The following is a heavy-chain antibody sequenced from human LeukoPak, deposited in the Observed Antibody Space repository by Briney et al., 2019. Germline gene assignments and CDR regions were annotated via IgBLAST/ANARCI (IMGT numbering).Heavy chain of an antibody. CDR3: AADSGRGAFDI. J-gene: IGHJ3*02. D-gene: IGHD3-10*01. V-gene: IGHV1-58*02. CDR1: GFASTSSA. CDR2: IVVGSGNT. Sequence: ASVKVSCKASGFASTSSAMQWVRQARGQRLEWIGWIVVGSGNTNYAQKFQERVTITRDMSTSTAYMELSSLRSEDTAVYYCAADSGRGAFDIWGQGTMVTVSS.